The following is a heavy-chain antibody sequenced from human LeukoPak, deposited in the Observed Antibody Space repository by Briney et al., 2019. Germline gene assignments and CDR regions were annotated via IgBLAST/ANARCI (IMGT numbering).Heavy chain of an antibody. Sequence: GGSLRLSCAASEFTFSDYYMSWIRQAPGKGLEWVSYISSRGSYTNYAESLKGRFTISRDNAKNSLYLQMNSLRAEDTAVYYCARHREYYDTTGHGPYYYYGMDVWGQGTTVTVSS. J-gene: IGHJ6*02. CDR3: ARHREYYDTTGHGPYYYYGMDV. V-gene: IGHV3-11*03. CDR2: ISSRGSYT. CDR1: EFTFSDYY. D-gene: IGHD3-22*01.